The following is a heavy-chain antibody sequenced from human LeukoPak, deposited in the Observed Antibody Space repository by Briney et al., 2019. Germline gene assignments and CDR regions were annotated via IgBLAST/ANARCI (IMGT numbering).Heavy chain of an antibody. CDR1: GFTFSSYG. Sequence: PGGSLRLSCAASGFTFSSYGMSWVRQAPGKGLEWVSAISGSGGSTYYADSVKGRFTISRDNSKNTLYLQMNSLRAEDTAVYYCAKDHDSSGYYYDYFDYWGQGTLVTVSS. V-gene: IGHV3-23*01. J-gene: IGHJ4*02. CDR2: ISGSGGST. D-gene: IGHD3-22*01. CDR3: AKDHDSSGYYYDYFDY.